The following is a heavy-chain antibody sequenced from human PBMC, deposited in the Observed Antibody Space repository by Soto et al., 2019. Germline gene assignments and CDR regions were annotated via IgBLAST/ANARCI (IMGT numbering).Heavy chain of an antibody. Sequence: XXSLRLSCAASGFTFTDYYMRWIRQAPGRGLEWGSYIGHSGTKKYYADSVKGRFTISRDNAKNSLFMQMNSLRPEDTAVYYCANGPLDFWGQGTLVTVSS. CDR1: GFTFTDYY. V-gene: IGHV3-11*01. J-gene: IGHJ4*02. CDR2: IGHSGTKK. CDR3: ANGPLDF.